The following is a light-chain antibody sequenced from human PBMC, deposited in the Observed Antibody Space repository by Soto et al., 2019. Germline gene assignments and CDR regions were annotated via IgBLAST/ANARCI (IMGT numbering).Light chain of an antibody. CDR3: QQYGSSPLT. J-gene: IGKJ4*01. Sequence: IVLTQSPAAMAIPPCRTTNSSCRASQSVSSNLAWYQHKPGQAPRLLIYGASSRATGIPDRFSGSGSGTDFTLTISRLEPEDFAVYYCQQYGSSPLTFGGGTKVDIK. CDR2: GAS. CDR1: QSVSSN. V-gene: IGKV3-20*01.